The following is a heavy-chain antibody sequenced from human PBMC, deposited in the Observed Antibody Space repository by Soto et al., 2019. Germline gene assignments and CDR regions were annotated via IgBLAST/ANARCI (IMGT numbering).Heavy chain of an antibody. CDR2: ISGSGDNT. CDR1: GFTFRSYA. V-gene: IGHV3-23*01. CDR3: AARPPHGLGSSPLDY. Sequence: GGSLRLSCAASGFTFRSYAMSWVRQAPGKGLEWVSAISGSGDNTNYADSVKGRFTVSRDNSKNTLYLQMNSLRAEDTAIYYYAARPPHGLGSSPLDYWGQGILVTVSS. J-gene: IGHJ4*02. D-gene: IGHD3-10*01.